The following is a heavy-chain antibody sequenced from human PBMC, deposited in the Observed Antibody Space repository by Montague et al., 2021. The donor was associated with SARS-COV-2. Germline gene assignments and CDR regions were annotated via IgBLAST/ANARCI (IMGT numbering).Heavy chain of an antibody. J-gene: IGHJ3*02. D-gene: IGHD4-17*01. Sequence: SLRLSCAASGFTFSNYFINWVRQAPGKGLEWVSSITSSGDNIWYADSVKGRFTGSRDNAKNSVYLQMSSLRAEDTAVYYCARELGRTGAFDIWGQGTAVTVSS. CDR1: GFTFSNYF. CDR3: ARELGRTGAFDI. V-gene: IGHV3-21*04. CDR2: ITSSGDNI.